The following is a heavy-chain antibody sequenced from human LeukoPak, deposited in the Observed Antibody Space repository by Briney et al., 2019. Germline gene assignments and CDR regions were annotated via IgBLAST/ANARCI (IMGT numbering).Heavy chain of an antibody. V-gene: IGHV1-46*01. Sequence: GASVKVSCKTSGYTFTNFCVHWVRQAPGQGLEWMGINIPSGGRTRYAQKFQGRLTLTRDTSTSTVYMELSSLRSEDTAVYYCASGTDYWGQGTLVTVSS. CDR3: ASGTDY. J-gene: IGHJ4*02. D-gene: IGHD1-1*01. CDR1: GYTFTNFC. CDR2: NIPSGGRT.